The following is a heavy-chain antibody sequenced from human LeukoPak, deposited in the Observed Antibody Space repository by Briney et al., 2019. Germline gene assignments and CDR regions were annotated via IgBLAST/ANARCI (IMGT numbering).Heavy chain of an antibody. CDR1: GFTFSSYA. V-gene: IGHV3-23*01. Sequence: GGSLRLTCAASGFTFSSYAMSWVRQAPGKGLEWVSAISGSGGSTYYADSVKGRFTISRDNAKNSLYLQMNSLRAEDTAVYYCAELGITMIGGVWGKGTTVTISS. J-gene: IGHJ6*04. CDR2: ISGSGGST. D-gene: IGHD3-10*02. CDR3: AELGITMIGGV.